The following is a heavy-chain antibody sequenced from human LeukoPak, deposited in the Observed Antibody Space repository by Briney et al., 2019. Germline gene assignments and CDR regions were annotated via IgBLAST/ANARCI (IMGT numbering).Heavy chain of an antibody. D-gene: IGHD3-16*01. CDR1: GFTFSDHA. V-gene: IGHV3-23*01. CDR3: AKGLHGGVGYGVDV. J-gene: IGHJ6*02. CDR2: ISGTGGRT. Sequence: GGSLRLSCTASGFTFSDHAMHWVRQAPGKGLEWVSSISGTGGRTYSADSVKGRFTISRDNSKNTLYLQMKNLRVEHTAVYYCAKGLHGGVGYGVDVWGQGTTVSVSS.